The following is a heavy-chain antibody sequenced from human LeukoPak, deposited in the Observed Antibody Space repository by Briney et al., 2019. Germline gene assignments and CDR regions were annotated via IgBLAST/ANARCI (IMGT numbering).Heavy chain of an antibody. CDR2: INSDGSST. Sequence: GGSLRLSCAASGFTFSSYWIHWVRQAPGKGLVWVSRINSDGSSTSYADSVKGRFTISRDNAKNSLYLQMNSLRAEDTALYYCARGYNWNYQNAFDIWGQGTMVTVSS. J-gene: IGHJ3*02. CDR3: ARGYNWNYQNAFDI. CDR1: GFTFSSYW. V-gene: IGHV3-74*01. D-gene: IGHD1-7*01.